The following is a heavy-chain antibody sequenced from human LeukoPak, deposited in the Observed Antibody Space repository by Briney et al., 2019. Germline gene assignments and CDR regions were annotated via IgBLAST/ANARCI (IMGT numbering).Heavy chain of an antibody. CDR2: IYYSGST. V-gene: IGHV4-61*05. J-gene: IGHJ4*02. CDR1: GGSISSSSYY. Sequence: SETLSLTCTVSGGSISSSSYYWSWIRQPPGKGLEWIGYIYYSGSTNYNPSLKSRVTISVDTSKNQFSLKLSSVTAADTAVYYCARHASPYQLLYYFDYWGQGTLVTVSS. CDR3: ARHASPYQLLYYFDY. D-gene: IGHD2-2*01.